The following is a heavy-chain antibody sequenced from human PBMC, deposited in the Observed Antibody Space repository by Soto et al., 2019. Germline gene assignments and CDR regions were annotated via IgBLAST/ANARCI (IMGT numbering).Heavy chain of an antibody. Sequence: QVQLVESGGGVVQPGRSLRLSCAASGFTFSDYALHWVRQAPGKGLEWVAVISYDGSNKYYADSVKGRFTVSRDNSKNTLYLQMNSLRAEDTAVYYCAIERSHSSSPYFEYCGQGTLVTVSS. CDR3: AIERSHSSSPYFEY. D-gene: IGHD6-6*01. J-gene: IGHJ4*02. V-gene: IGHV3-30-3*01. CDR2: ISYDGSNK. CDR1: GFTFSDYA.